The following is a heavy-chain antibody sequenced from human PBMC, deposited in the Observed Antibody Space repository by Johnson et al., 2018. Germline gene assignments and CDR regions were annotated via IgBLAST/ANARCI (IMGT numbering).Heavy chain of an antibody. J-gene: IGHJ4*02. CDR2: IYSGGTT. Sequence: VQLVQSGGGLIQPGGSXRLSCAASGFTVSSNYMSWVRQAPGKGLEWVSIIYSGGTTHYADSVKGRFTISRDNSKNTLYLQMNNRRVEDTAVYYCANLSPDRWGQGTLVTVSS. CDR3: ANLSPDR. V-gene: IGHV3-53*01. CDR1: GFTVSSNY.